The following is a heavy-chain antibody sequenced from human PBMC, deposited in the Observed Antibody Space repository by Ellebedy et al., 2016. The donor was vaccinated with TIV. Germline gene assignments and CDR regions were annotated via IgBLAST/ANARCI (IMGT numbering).Heavy chain of an antibody. CDR2: IIPIFGTA. Sequence: SVKVSCXASGGTFSSYAISWVRQAPGQGLEWMGGIIPIFGTANYAQKFQGRVTITADESTSTAYMELSSLRSEDTAVYYCAREGFGAAITFDYWGQGTLVTVSS. D-gene: IGHD6-13*01. J-gene: IGHJ4*02. V-gene: IGHV1-69*13. CDR1: GGTFSSYA. CDR3: AREGFGAAITFDY.